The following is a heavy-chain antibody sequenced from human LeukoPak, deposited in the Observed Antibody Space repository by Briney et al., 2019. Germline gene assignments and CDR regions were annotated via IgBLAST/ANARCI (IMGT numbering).Heavy chain of an antibody. V-gene: IGHV3-48*01. CDR3: ARDPGDYYYHYMDV. Sequence: GGSLRLSCAASGFTFSSYSMNWVRQAPGKGLEWVSYISSSGGTTYYADSVKGRFTISRDNAKNSLYLQMNSLRAEDTAVYYCARDPGDYYYHYMDVWGKGTTVTISS. CDR1: GFTFSSYS. D-gene: IGHD7-27*01. CDR2: ISSSGGTT. J-gene: IGHJ6*03.